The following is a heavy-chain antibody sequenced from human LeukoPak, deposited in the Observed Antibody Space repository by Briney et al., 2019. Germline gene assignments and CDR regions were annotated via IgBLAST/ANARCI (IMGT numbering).Heavy chain of an antibody. CDR1: GFTFSSYS. J-gene: IGHJ4*02. Sequence: GGSLRLSCAASGFTFSSYSMNWVRQAPGKGLEWVSSISSSSSCIYYADSVKGRFTISRDNAKNSLYLQMNSLRAEDTAVYYCARDCSSTSCPFDYWGQGTLVTVSS. CDR3: ARDCSSTSCPFDY. D-gene: IGHD2-2*01. V-gene: IGHV3-21*01. CDR2: ISSSSSCI.